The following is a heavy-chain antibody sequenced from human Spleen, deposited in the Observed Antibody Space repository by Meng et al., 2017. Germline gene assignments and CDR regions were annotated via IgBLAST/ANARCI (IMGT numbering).Heavy chain of an antibody. Sequence: GESLKISCAASGFTFSNYAMHWVRQAPGKGLEWVAVVSYDGSNKNYADSVKGRFTVSRDNSKNTLYVQMNSLRAEDTAVYYCARDQHSSGWYIDYWGQGTRVTVYS. CDR2: VSYDGSNK. D-gene: IGHD6-19*01. CDR3: ARDQHSSGWYIDY. V-gene: IGHV3-30*04. J-gene: IGHJ4*02. CDR1: GFTFSNYA.